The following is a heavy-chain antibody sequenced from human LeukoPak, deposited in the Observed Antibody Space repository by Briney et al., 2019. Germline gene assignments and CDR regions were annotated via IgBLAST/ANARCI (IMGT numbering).Heavy chain of an antibody. V-gene: IGHV4-38-2*02. CDR3: AREVRGYDSSGYLYDFDY. J-gene: IGHJ4*02. CDR2: IYHSGST. Sequence: TASVTLSLTCTVSGYSISSGYYWGWIRQPRGKGLEWIGSIYHSGSTYYNPSLKSRVTISVDTSKNQFSLKLSSVTAADTAVYYCAREVRGYDSSGYLYDFDYWGQGTLVTVSS. CDR1: GYSISSGYY. D-gene: IGHD3-22*01.